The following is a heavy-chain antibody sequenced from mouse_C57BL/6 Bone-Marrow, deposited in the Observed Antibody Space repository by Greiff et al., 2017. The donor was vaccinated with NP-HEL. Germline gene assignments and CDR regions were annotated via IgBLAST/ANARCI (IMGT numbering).Heavy chain of an antibody. V-gene: IGHV1-7*01. J-gene: IGHJ3*01. Sequence: VKLMESGAELAKPGASVKLSCKASGYTFTSYWMHWVKQRPGQGLEWIGYINPSSGYTKYNQKIKDNATLTADKSSSTSYMQLSSLTYEDSAVYYCSRRELCGAWYAYWGQGPLVTVSA. CDR2: INPSSGYT. CDR1: GYTFTSYW. CDR3: SRRELCGAWYAY.